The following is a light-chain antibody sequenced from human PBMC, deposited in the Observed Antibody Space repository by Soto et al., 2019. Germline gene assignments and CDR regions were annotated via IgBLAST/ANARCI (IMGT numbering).Light chain of an antibody. CDR1: QSVSSSY. CDR3: QQGLT. V-gene: IGKV3-20*01. CDR2: GAS. Sequence: EIVLTQSPGTLSLSPGERATLSCRASQSVSSSYLAWYQQKPGQAPRLLIYGASSRATGIPDRFSGSGSGTDFTLTISRLEPEDFAVYYCQQGLTFGGGNKVEIK. J-gene: IGKJ4*01.